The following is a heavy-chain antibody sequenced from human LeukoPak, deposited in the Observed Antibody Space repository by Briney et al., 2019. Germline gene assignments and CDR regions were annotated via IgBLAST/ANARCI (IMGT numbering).Heavy chain of an antibody. CDR2: ISSSSDTI. Sequence: GGSLRLSCAASGFTFSSYSMNWVRQAPGKGLEWVSYISSSSDTIYYADSVKGRFTISRDNSKNTLYLQMNSLRAEDTAVYYCAKSKLKDFFEDWGQGTLVTVSS. CDR3: AKSKLKDFFED. J-gene: IGHJ4*02. V-gene: IGHV3-48*01. CDR1: GFTFSSYS. D-gene: IGHD1-26*01.